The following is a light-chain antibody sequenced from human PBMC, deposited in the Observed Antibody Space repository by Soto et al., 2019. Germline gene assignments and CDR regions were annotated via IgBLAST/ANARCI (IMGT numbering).Light chain of an antibody. CDR2: DVS. Sequence: DIQMTQSPSTLSASVGDRVTITCRASQSISSWLAWYQQKPGKAPKLLIYDVSSLQGGVPSRFSGSRSGTEFTLTISSLQPDDFATYHCQQYNSYPWTFGQGTKVEIK. V-gene: IGKV1-5*01. CDR1: QSISSW. J-gene: IGKJ1*01. CDR3: QQYNSYPWT.